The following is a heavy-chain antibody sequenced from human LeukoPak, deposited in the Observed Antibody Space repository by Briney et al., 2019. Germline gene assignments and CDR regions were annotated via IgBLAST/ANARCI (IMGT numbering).Heavy chain of an antibody. V-gene: IGHV3-23*01. CDR2: IDGRGGST. CDR1: GFTFSSYA. CDR3: ARRYDRGAFDF. Sequence: GGSLRLSCAASGFTFSSYAMTWVRQAPGKGLEWVSGIDGRGGSTYYADSVKGRFTISRDNSENTLYLQMNSLRAEDTAIYFCARRYDRGAFDFWGHGTMVTVPS. D-gene: IGHD3-22*01. J-gene: IGHJ3*01.